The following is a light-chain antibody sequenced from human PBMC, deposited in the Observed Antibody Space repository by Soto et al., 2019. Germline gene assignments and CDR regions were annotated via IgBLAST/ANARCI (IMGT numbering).Light chain of an antibody. V-gene: IGLV2-14*01. CDR3: SSYTSSSTYV. J-gene: IGLJ1*01. CDR2: DVS. CDR1: SSDVGGYDY. Sequence: QSALTQPASVSGSPGQSIAISCTGTSSDVGGYDYVSWYQQHPGKAPKLMIYDVSNRPSGVSNRFSGSKSDNTASLTISGLRAEDEADYYCSSYTSSSTYVFGTGTKLTVL.